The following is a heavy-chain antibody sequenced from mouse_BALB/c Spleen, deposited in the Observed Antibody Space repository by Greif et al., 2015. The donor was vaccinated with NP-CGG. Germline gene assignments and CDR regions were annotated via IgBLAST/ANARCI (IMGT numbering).Heavy chain of an antibody. Sequence: QVQLQQPGPELVKPGASVKISCKASGYAFSSSWMNWVKQRPGQGLEWIGRIYPGDGDTNYNGKFKGKATLTADKSSSTAYMQLSSLTSVDSAVYFCARYHGSSYDAMDYWGQGTTVTVSS. CDR2: IYPGDGDT. CDR3: ARYHGSSYDAMDY. D-gene: IGHD1-1*01. V-gene: IGHV1-82*01. J-gene: IGHJ4*01. CDR1: GYAFSSSW.